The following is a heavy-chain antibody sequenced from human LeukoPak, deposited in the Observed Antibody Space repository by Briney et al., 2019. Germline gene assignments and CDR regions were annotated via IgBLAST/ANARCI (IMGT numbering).Heavy chain of an antibody. J-gene: IGHJ4*02. Sequence: PGGSLRLSCAASGFTVSSNYMSWVRQAPGKGLEWVSVIYSGGSTYYADSVKGRFTISRDNSKNTLYLQMNSLRAEDTAVYYCSGDSSGWHYFDHWGQGTLVTVSS. D-gene: IGHD6-19*01. CDR3: SGDSSGWHYFDH. CDR1: GFTVSSNY. V-gene: IGHV3-53*05. CDR2: IYSGGST.